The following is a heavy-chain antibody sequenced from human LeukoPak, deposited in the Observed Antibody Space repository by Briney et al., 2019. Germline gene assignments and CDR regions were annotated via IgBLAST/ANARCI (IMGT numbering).Heavy chain of an antibody. V-gene: IGHV4-34*01. Sequence: SETLSLTCAVYGGSFSGYYWSWIRQPPGMGLEWIGEINHSGSTNYNPSLKSRVTISVDTSKNQFSLKLSSVTAADTAVYYCARHRRYCSSTSCYEFDYWGQGTLVTVSS. CDR1: GGSFSGYY. CDR2: INHSGST. J-gene: IGHJ4*02. D-gene: IGHD2-2*01. CDR3: ARHRRYCSSTSCYEFDY.